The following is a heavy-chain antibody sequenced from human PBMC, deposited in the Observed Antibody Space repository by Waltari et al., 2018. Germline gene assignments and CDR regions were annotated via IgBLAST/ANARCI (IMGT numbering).Heavy chain of an antibody. Sequence: QVQLQESGPGLVKPSETLSLTCAVSGYSISSGYYWVWLRQPPGKGLEWIGSIYHSGSTYYNPSLKSRVTISVDTSKNQFSLKLSSVTAADTAVYYCARHVGIAAAGYWYFDLWGRGTLVTVSS. J-gene: IGHJ2*01. V-gene: IGHV4-38-2*01. CDR1: GYSISSGYY. CDR3: ARHVGIAAAGYWYFDL. CDR2: IYHSGST. D-gene: IGHD6-13*01.